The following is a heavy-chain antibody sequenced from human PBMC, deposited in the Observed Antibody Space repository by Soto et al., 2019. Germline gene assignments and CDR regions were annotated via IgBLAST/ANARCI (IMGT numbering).Heavy chain of an antibody. J-gene: IGHJ6*02. Sequence: EVQLVESGGGLVQPGGSLRLSCAASGFSVSCNYVTWVRQAPGKGLEWVSVSYTADNRYYADSVTGRFTISRDNSKNTFSLQMNRLRVEDTAVYYCATELIAKYGMDVWGQGTTVTVSS. CDR3: ATELIAKYGMDV. CDR1: GFSVSCNY. CDR2: SYTADNR. V-gene: IGHV3-53*01. D-gene: IGHD2-21*01.